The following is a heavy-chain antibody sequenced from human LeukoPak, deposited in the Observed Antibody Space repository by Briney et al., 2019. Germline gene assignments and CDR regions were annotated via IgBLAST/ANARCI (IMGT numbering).Heavy chain of an antibody. CDR3: ARDLGGRDGYNGLFDY. V-gene: IGHV4-4*07. J-gene: IGHJ4*02. Sequence: SETLPLTCTVSGGSISSYYWSWMRQPAGKGLEWIGRIYTSGSTYYNPSLKSRVTISVDTSKNQFSLKLSSVTAADTAVYYCARDLGGRDGYNGLFDYWGQGTLATVSS. CDR2: IYTSGST. D-gene: IGHD5-24*01. CDR1: GGSISSYY.